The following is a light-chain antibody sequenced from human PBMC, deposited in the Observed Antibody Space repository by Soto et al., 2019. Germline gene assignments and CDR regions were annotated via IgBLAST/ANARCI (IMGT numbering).Light chain of an antibody. J-gene: IGKJ4*01. CDR1: QSVSSN. CDR3: QPYKNWPPLT. V-gene: IGKV3-15*01. Sequence: EIVMTQSPATLSVSPGERATLSCRASQSVSSNLAWYQQKPGQAPRLLIYGASTRATGIPARFSGSGSGTEFTLTISSLQSEDFAVYYCQPYKNWPPLTFGGGTKVEIK. CDR2: GAS.